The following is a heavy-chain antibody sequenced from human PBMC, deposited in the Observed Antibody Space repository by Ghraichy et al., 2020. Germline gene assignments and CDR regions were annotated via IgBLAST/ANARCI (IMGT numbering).Heavy chain of an antibody. V-gene: IGHV3-7*03. CDR2: IKEDGSEK. CDR3: ARAEANGFGP. D-gene: IGHD2-8*01. CDR1: GFTFTDYW. J-gene: IGHJ5*02. Sequence: GGSLRLTCAVSGFTFTDYWMTWVRQAPGKGLEWVANIKEDGSEKYYVDSVKGRFTVSRDNAKNSVYLQMSSLRAEDTAVYYCARAEANGFGPWGQGTLVIVSS.